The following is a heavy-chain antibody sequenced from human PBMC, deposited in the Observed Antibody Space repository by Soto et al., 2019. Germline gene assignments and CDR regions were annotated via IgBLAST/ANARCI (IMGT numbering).Heavy chain of an antibody. J-gene: IGHJ5*02. V-gene: IGHV4-34*01. D-gene: IGHD6-13*01. CDR2: INNSGST. Sequence: SETLSLTCAVYGGSFSGYYWSWIRQPPGKGLEWIVEINNSGSTNYNPALKSRVTISVDTSKNQFSLKLGSVTAADTAVYYCARRKQPDTEKNWFDXWGQEPLVTASX. CDR3: ARRKQPDTEKNWFDX. CDR1: GGSFSGYY.